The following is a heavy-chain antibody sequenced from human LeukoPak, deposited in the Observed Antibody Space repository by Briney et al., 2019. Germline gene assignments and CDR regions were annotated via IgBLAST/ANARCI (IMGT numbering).Heavy chain of an antibody. Sequence: SETLSLTCAVYGGSFSGYYWSWIRQPPGKGLEWIGEINHSGSTNYNPSLKSRFTISVDTSKNQFSLKLSSVTAADTAVYYCAREPDGGAYDILTAWGQGTLVTVSS. CDR3: AREPDGGAYDILTA. D-gene: IGHD3-9*01. V-gene: IGHV4-34*01. CDR1: GGSFSGYY. CDR2: INHSGST. J-gene: IGHJ5*02.